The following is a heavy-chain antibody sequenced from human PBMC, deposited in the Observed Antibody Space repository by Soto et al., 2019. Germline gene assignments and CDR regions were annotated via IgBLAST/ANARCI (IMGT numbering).Heavy chain of an antibody. V-gene: IGHV4-30-4*01. CDR3: ASLNWNALGYWFDP. D-gene: IGHD1-1*01. CDR1: GGSISSGDYY. J-gene: IGHJ5*02. Sequence: PSETLSLTCTVSGGSISSGDYYWSWIRQPPGKGLEWIGYIYYSGSTYYNPSLKSRVTISVDTSKNQFSLKLSSVTAADTAVYYCASLNWNALGYWFDPWGQGTLVTVSS. CDR2: IYYSGST.